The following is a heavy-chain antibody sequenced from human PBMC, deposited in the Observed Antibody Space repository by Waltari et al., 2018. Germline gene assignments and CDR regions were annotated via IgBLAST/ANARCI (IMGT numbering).Heavy chain of an antibody. J-gene: IGHJ6*03. Sequence: QVQLVQSGAEVKKPGSSVKVSCKASGDTFNTYTITWVRQAPGRVLGWMGGIVPIPRHTKYAEKFQDRVTITADESTGTSYMELSSLRSEDTAVYYCARELDRSFYYYMDVWGKGTTVTVSS. V-gene: IGHV1-69*16. D-gene: IGHD3-16*02. CDR1: GDTFNTYT. CDR3: ARELDRSFYYYMDV. CDR2: IVPIPRHT.